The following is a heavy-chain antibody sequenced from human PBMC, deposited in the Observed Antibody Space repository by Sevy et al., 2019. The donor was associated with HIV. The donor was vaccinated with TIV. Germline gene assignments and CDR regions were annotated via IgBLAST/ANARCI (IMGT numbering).Heavy chain of an antibody. CDR1: GFTFSSYA. CDR3: AKSIYYGSGSYYPFDY. V-gene: IGHV3-23*01. Sequence: GGSLRLSCAASGFTFSSYAMSWVRQAPGKGLEWVSAISGSGGSTYYADSVKGRFTFSRDNSKNTLYLQMNSLRAEDTAVYYCAKSIYYGSGSYYPFDYWGQGTLVTVSS. J-gene: IGHJ4*02. D-gene: IGHD3-10*01. CDR2: ISGSGGST.